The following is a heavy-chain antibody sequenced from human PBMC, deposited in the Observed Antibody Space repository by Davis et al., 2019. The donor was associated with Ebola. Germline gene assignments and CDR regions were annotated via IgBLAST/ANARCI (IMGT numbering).Heavy chain of an antibody. Sequence: GSLKISCAASGFTFSDYYMTWIRQAPGKGLEWVSYISSSSSTIYYADSVKGRFTISRDNAKNSLYLQMNSLRDEDTAVYYCARGQWLAYGYWGQGTLVTVSS. CDR1: GFTFSDYY. CDR2: ISSSSSTI. J-gene: IGHJ4*02. V-gene: IGHV3-11*04. CDR3: ARGQWLAYGY. D-gene: IGHD6-19*01.